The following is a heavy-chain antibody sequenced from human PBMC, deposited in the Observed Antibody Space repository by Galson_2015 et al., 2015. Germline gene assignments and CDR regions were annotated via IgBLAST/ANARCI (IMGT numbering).Heavy chain of an antibody. Sequence: SETLSLTCAVYGGSFSGYYWSWIRQPPGKGLEWIGEINHSGSTNYNPSLKSRVTISVDTSKNRFSLKLSSVTAADTAVYYCARDRIAVAGAKGRRDWFDPWGQGTLVTVSS. V-gene: IGHV4-34*01. J-gene: IGHJ5*02. CDR2: INHSGST. D-gene: IGHD6-19*01. CDR3: ARDRIAVAGAKGRRDWFDP. CDR1: GGSFSGYY.